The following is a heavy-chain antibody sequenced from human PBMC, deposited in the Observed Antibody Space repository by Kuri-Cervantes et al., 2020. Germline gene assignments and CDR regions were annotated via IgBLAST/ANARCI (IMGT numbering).Heavy chain of an antibody. V-gene: IGHV4-31*03. CDR1: GGSISSGGYY. J-gene: IGHJ5*02. Sequence: SETLSLTCTVSGGSISSGGYYWSWIRQHPGKGLEWIGYIYYSGSTYYNPSLKSRVTISVDRSKNQFSLKLSSVTAADTAVCYCARGVGYGDHVQWFDPWGQGTLVTVSS. D-gene: IGHD4-17*01. CDR3: ARGVGYGDHVQWFDP. CDR2: IYYSGST.